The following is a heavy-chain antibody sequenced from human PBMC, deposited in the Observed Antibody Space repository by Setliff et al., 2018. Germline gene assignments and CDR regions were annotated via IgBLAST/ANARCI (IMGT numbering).Heavy chain of an antibody. CDR3: VRVEAGYCSSTSCYVVGAFDI. CDR1: GGSISSNY. D-gene: IGHD2-2*03. V-gene: IGHV4-4*08. CDR2: IYTSGST. J-gene: IGHJ3*02. Sequence: SETLSLTCTVSGGSISSNYWSWVRQPPGKGLEWIGYIYTSGSTNYNPSLKSRGTISVDTSRNQFSLKLSSVTAADPAVYYCVRVEAGYCSSTSCYVVGAFDIWGQGTMVTVSS.